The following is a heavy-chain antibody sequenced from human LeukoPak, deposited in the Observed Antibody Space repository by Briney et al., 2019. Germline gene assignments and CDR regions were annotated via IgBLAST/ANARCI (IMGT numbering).Heavy chain of an antibody. Sequence: GGSLRLSCAASGFTFINAWMAWVRQAPGKGLEWVGRIKAEAHGGTIEYAAPVKGRFTISRDDSKNTLYLQMNSLKTEDTAVYYCTTDGVGVEGATYDNWGQGTLVSVSS. CDR1: GFTFINAW. D-gene: IGHD1-26*01. CDR3: TTDGVGVEGATYDN. J-gene: IGHJ4*02. V-gene: IGHV3-15*01. CDR2: IKAEAHGGTI.